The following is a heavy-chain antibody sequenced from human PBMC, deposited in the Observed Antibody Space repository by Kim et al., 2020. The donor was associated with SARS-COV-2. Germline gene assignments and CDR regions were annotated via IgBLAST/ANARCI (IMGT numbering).Heavy chain of an antibody. CDR3: AREEMATIVYYYYGMDV. V-gene: IGHV1-2*02. Sequence: ASVKVSCKASGYTFTGYYMHWVRQAPGQGLEWMGWINPNSGGTNYAQKFQGRVTMTRDTSISTAYMELSRLRSDDTAVYYCAREEMATIVYYYYGMDVWGQGTTVTVSS. J-gene: IGHJ6*02. D-gene: IGHD5-12*01. CDR2: INPNSGGT. CDR1: GYTFTGYY.